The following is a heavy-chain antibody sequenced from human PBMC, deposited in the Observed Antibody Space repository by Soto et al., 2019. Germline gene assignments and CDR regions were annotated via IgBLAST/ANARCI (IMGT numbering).Heavy chain of an antibody. CDR2: IYYSGST. J-gene: IGHJ5*02. Sequence: QVQLQESGPGLVKPSQTLSLTCTVSGGSISSGGYYWSWIRQHPGKGLEWIGYIYYSGSTYYNPSLKSRVTISVDTSKNQFSLKLSSLTAADPAVYYCARVRALDPAVTRFDPWGQGTLVTVSS. CDR3: ARVRALDPAVTRFDP. CDR1: GGSISSGGYY. D-gene: IGHD2-21*02. V-gene: IGHV4-31*03.